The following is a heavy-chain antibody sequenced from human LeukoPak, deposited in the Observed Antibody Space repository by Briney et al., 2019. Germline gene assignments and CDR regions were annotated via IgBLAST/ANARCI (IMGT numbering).Heavy chain of an antibody. CDR2: ISGSGGST. D-gene: IGHD6-19*01. CDR1: GFTFSSYA. Sequence: GGSLRLSCAASGFTFSSYAMSWVRQAPGKGLEWVSAISGSGGSTYYADSVKGRFTISRDNFKNTLYLQMNSLRAEDTAVYYCAKGLVPTLGIAVAGTYYGMDVWGKGTTVTVSS. J-gene: IGHJ6*04. V-gene: IGHV3-23*01. CDR3: AKGLVPTLGIAVAGTYYGMDV.